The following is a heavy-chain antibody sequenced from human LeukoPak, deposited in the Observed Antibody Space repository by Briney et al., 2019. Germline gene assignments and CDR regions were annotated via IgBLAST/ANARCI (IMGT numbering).Heavy chain of an antibody. D-gene: IGHD6-19*01. CDR2: IKQDGSEK. Sequence: GGSLRLSCAASGFPFTSYSMHWVRQAPGMGLEWVANIKQDGSEKYYVDSVKGRFTISRDIAKNSLYLQMNSLRAEDTAVYYCARDRPQQWLVRGQRGYYYYMDVWGKGTTVTISS. CDR3: ARDRPQQWLVRGQRGYYYYMDV. CDR1: GFPFTSYS. J-gene: IGHJ6*03. V-gene: IGHV3-7*01.